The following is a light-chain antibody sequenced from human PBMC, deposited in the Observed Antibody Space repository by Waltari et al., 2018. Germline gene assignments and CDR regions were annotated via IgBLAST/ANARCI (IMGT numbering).Light chain of an antibody. Sequence: SAQTQPASVSGSPGQSLTTSCTGTSSAAGGYSDASWYQQHPGHAPKLVIYDVSNRPSGVSNRFSGSKSGNTASLTISGLQAEDEADYYCSSYTSSTTYVFGTGTKVTVL. V-gene: IGLV2-14*03. CDR2: DVS. CDR3: SSYTSSTTYV. J-gene: IGLJ1*01. CDR1: SSAAGGYSD.